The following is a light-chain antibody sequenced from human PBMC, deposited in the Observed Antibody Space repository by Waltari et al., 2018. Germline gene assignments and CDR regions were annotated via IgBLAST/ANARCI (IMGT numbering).Light chain of an antibody. V-gene: IGKV3-11*01. Sequence: DIVLTQSPATLSLSPGERATLSCRASQNINIYLAWYQQKPGQAPRLLIYVASNRATGVPARFSGSGSGTDFTLTISSLEPEDFAVYYCQQRTKWVTFGGGTTLDIK. J-gene: IGKJ4*01. CDR1: QNINIY. CDR3: QQRTKWVT. CDR2: VAS.